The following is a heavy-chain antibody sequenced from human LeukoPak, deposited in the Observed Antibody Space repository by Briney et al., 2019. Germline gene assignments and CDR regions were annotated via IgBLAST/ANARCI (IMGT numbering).Heavy chain of an antibody. D-gene: IGHD6-25*01. CDR1: GYTFTSYG. V-gene: IGHV1-18*01. CDR2: NSAYNGNT. J-gene: IGHJ3*02. CDR3: ARSRPDSSDNIGAFDI. Sequence: ASVKVSCKASGYTFTSYGISWVRQAPGQGLEWMGLNSAYNGNTNYAQKLQDRVTMTTDTSTSRPYMELRSLRSDDTAVYYCARSRPDSSDNIGAFDIWGQGTMVTVSS.